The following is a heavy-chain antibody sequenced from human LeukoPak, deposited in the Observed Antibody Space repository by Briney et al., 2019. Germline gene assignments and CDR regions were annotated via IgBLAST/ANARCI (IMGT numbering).Heavy chain of an antibody. J-gene: IGHJ3*02. D-gene: IGHD3-10*01. CDR1: GFTFNNYG. V-gene: IGHV3-33*01. CDR2: IWYDGTNK. CDR3: ARGRFGELSVATFDI. Sequence: GGSLRLSCAASGFTFNNYGMHWVRQAPGKGLEWVALIWYDGTNKYYGDSVKGRFTISRDSSKNTLYLQMNSLRAEDTAVYYCARGRFGELSVATFDIWGQGTMVTVSS.